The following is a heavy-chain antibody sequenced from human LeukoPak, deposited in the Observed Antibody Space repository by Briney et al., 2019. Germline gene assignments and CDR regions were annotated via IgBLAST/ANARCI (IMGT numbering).Heavy chain of an antibody. V-gene: IGHV3-21*05. D-gene: IGHD1-26*01. Sequence: PGGSLRLSCAASGFTFSSYSMNWIRQAPGKGLECVSYISSSSSYTNYADSVKGRFTISRDNAKNSLYLQMNILRAEDTAVYYCARARGSYAFDIWGQGTMVTVSS. CDR2: ISSSSSYT. J-gene: IGHJ3*02. CDR1: GFTFSSYS. CDR3: ARARGSYAFDI.